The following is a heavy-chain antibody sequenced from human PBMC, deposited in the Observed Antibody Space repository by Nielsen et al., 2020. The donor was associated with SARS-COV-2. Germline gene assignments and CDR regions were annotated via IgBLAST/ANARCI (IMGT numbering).Heavy chain of an antibody. CDR1: GFTFSSYS. J-gene: IGHJ3*02. Sequence: GGSLRLSCAASGFTFSSYSMNWVRQAPGKGLEWVSYISSSSSTIYYADSVKGRFTISRDSAKNSLYLQMNSLRAEDTAVYYCARGARMDSGSYFDAFDIWGQGTMVTVSS. D-gene: IGHD1-26*01. CDR3: ARGARMDSGSYFDAFDI. V-gene: IGHV3-48*04. CDR2: ISSSSSTI.